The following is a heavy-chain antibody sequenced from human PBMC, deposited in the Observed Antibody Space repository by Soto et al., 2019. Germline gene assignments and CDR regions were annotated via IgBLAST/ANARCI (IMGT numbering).Heavy chain of an antibody. CDR1: GFTFSSYA. CDR3: ARVRFGELV. V-gene: IGHV3-23*01. J-gene: IGHJ4*02. Sequence: EVQLLESGSGLVQPGGSLRLSCAASGFTFSSYAMSWVRQAPGKGLEWVSIIGVGGGDRYYPESVKGRFTISRDNSRDTLYLEMNSMRDEDTAVYYWARVRFGELVWGQGTLVTVSS. D-gene: IGHD3-10*01. CDR2: IGVGGGDR.